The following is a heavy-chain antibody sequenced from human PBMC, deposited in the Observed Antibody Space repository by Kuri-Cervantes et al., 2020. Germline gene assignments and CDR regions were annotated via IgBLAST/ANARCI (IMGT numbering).Heavy chain of an antibody. J-gene: IGHJ5*02. CDR3: ARDSTYYDFWSGYFGSPDFTNWFDP. V-gene: IGHV4-4*08. D-gene: IGHD3-3*01. Sequence: GSLRLSCTVSGGSISSYYWSWIRQPPGKGLEWIGYIYYSGSTNYNPSLKSRHTTSLDTSKNQLSLKLTSVTATDTAVFYCARDSTYYDFWSGYFGSPDFTNWFDPWGQGTLVT. CDR2: IYYSGST. CDR1: GGSISSYY.